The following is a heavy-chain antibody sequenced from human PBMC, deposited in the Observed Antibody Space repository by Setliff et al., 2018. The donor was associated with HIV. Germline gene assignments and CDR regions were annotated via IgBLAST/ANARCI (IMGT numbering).Heavy chain of an antibody. V-gene: IGHV1-2*04. CDR2: INPKSDGT. D-gene: IGHD3-22*01. CDR3: ARGMDYYDTSGYYQYYFDY. CDR1: GYTFTSFD. Sequence: ASVKVSCKASGYTFTSFDINWVRQATGQGLEWMGWINPKSDGTNYAQKFQGWITMTRDTSISTAYMELSRLRSDDTAVYYCARGMDYYDTSGYYQYYFDYWGQGTLVTVSS. J-gene: IGHJ4*02.